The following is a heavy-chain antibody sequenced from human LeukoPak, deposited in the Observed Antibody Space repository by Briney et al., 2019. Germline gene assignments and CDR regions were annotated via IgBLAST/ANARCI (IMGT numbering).Heavy chain of an antibody. CDR1: GYTFTSYD. V-gene: IGHV1-69*13. D-gene: IGHD3-22*01. J-gene: IGHJ4*02. CDR2: IIPIFGTA. CDR3: AREREGYFDY. Sequence: VKVSCKASGYTFTSYDINWVRQATGQGLEWMGGIIPIFGTANYAQKFQGRVTITADESTSTAYMELSSLRSEDTAVYYCAREREGYFDYWGQGTLVTVSS.